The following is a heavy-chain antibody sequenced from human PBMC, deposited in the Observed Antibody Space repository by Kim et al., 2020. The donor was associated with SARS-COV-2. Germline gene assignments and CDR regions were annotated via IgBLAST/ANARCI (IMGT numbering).Heavy chain of an antibody. CDR2: TSGSGITI. D-gene: IGHD1-26*01. V-gene: IGHV3-23*01. CDR3: VREGNWYFDL. Sequence: GGSLRLSCAASGFTFSSYAMNWVRQAPGEGPDWVSATSGSGITIKYADSVKGRFTMSRDNSKNTLYLQMSSLRAEDTAIYYCVREGNWYFDLWGRGTLVTVSS. CDR1: GFTFSSYA. J-gene: IGHJ2*01.